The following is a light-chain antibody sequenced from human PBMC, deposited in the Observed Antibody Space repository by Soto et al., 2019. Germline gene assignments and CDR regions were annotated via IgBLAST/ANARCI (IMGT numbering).Light chain of an antibody. CDR2: EVS. V-gene: IGLV2-14*01. CDR3: SSYTSSSTLLYV. CDR1: SSDVGGYNY. J-gene: IGLJ1*01. Sequence: QSVLTQPASVSGSPGQSITISCTGTSSDVGGYNYVSWYQQHPGKAPKLMIYEVSNRPSGVSNRFSGSKSGNTASLTISGLQAKDEDDYYCSSYTSSSTLLYVFGTGTKLTVL.